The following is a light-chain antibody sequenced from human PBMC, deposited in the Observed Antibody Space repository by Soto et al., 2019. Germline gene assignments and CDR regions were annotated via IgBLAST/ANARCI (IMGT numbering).Light chain of an antibody. CDR3: HQYDAWPFT. Sequence: EIVMAQSPATLSVSPGERATLSCRASQGVSSNLAWFQQIPGQAPRLLIYDASTRATGIPARFSGSGSGTEFTLTISSLQSEDFALYYCHQYDAWPFTFGPGTKVDVK. CDR1: QGVSSN. J-gene: IGKJ3*01. CDR2: DAS. V-gene: IGKV3-15*01.